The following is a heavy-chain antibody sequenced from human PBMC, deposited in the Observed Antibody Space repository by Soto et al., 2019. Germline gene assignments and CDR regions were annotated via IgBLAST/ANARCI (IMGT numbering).Heavy chain of an antibody. J-gene: IGHJ5*02. V-gene: IGHV4-59*02. CDR2: IYYSGST. CDR1: GDSVTSHY. CDR3: ARVDYDILTGYLPSVLNWFDP. Sequence: SETLSLTCSFSGDSVTSHYLTWIRQSPEKGLEWIGYIYYSGSTNYNPSLKSRVTISVDTSKNQFSLKLSSVTAADTAVYYCARVDYDILTGYLPSVLNWFDPWGQGTLVTVSS. D-gene: IGHD3-9*01.